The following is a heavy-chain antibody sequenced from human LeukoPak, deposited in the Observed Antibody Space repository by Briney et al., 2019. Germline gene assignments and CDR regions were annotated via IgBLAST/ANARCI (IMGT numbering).Heavy chain of an antibody. V-gene: IGHV3-33*01. CDR1: GFTFSSYG. CDR3: ARDRDGSGSVYYFDY. Sequence: GGSLRLSCAASGFTFSSYGMHWVRQAPGKGLEWVAVIWYDGSNKYYADSVKGRFTISRDNSKNTLYLQMNSLRAEDTAVYYCARDRDGSGSVYYFDYWGQGTLVTVSS. D-gene: IGHD3-22*01. J-gene: IGHJ4*02. CDR2: IWYDGSNK.